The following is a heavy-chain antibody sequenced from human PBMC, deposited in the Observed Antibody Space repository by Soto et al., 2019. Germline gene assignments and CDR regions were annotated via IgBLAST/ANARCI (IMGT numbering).Heavy chain of an antibody. CDR2: IHHSGST. Sequence: SETLSLTCDVSSGSITTNHAWSWVRQPPGKGLEWIGEIHHSGSTTYTPSLKSRVTLSVDKAKNQFSLTLTSVTTADTAVYYCTRGGYWRFDYWGQGIPVTVSS. J-gene: IGHJ4*02. CDR3: TRGGYWRFDY. V-gene: IGHV4-4*02. D-gene: IGHD1-26*01. CDR1: SGSITTNHA.